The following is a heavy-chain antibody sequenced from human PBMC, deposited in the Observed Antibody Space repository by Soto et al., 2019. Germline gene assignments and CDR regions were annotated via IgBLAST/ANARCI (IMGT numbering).Heavy chain of an antibody. D-gene: IGHD3-10*01. CDR2: IIPLFGTP. CDR1: GGIFSTYA. J-gene: IGHJ4*02. Sequence: QVQLVQSGAEVKQPGSSVKVSCKASGGIFSTYAISWLRQAPGQGLEWMGGIIPLFGTPNYAQRFQGRVTITADESTSTAYMELSRLRSEDTAVYYCARDRDDYGSGNYYNRIDFWGQGTLVNVS. CDR3: ARDRDDYGSGNYYNRIDF. V-gene: IGHV1-69*01.